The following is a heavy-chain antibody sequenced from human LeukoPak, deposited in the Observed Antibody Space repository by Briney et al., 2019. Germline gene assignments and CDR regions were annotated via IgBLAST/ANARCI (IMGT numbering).Heavy chain of an antibody. CDR3: ARPATGYSSSFDY. V-gene: IGHV5-51*01. CDR1: GYSFTNYW. J-gene: IGHJ4*02. Sequence: GESPNISCKGSGYSFTNYWIAWVRQMPGKGLEWMGTIYSGDSDTKYNPSFQGQVALSADKSISTAYLQWSSLKASDTAMYFCARPATGYSSSFDYWGQGTLVTVSS. CDR2: IYSGDSDT. D-gene: IGHD6-13*01.